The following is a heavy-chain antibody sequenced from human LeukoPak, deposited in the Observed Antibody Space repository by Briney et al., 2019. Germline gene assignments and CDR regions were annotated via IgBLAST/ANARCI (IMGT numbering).Heavy chain of an antibody. CDR2: ISYDGSNK. J-gene: IGHJ5*02. CDR3: ARDYSNKGGWFDP. V-gene: IGHV3-30*04. CDR1: GFTFSSYA. D-gene: IGHD4-11*01. Sequence: GGSLRLSCAASGFTFSSYAMHWVRQAPDKGLEWVAVISYDGSNKYYADSVKGRFTISRGNSKNTLYLQMNSLRAEDTAVYYCARDYSNKGGWFDPWGQGTLVTVSS.